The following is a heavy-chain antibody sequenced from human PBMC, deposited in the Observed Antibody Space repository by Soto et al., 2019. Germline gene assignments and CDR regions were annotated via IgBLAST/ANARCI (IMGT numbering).Heavy chain of an antibody. CDR3: ARPPGGGGY. D-gene: IGHD3-10*01. V-gene: IGHV3-53*01. CDR1: GFTVSNNY. Sequence: EVQLVESGGGLIQPGGSLRLSCAVSGFTVSNNYMSWVRQAPGKGLEGVSVIYSGGYTAYGDSVKGRFTISRDNSKNTLLPQMNTMGAADPAVFYGARPPGGGGYWGQGTLVTVSS. CDR2: IYSGGYT. J-gene: IGHJ4*02.